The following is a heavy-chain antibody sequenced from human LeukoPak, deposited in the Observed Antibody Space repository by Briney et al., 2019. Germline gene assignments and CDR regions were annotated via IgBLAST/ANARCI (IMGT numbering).Heavy chain of an antibody. CDR3: ARAVSHYINYYHYYYMDV. J-gene: IGHJ6*03. D-gene: IGHD4-11*01. CDR1: GFTFDDYG. V-gene: IGHV3-20*04. Sequence: GGSLRLSCAASGFTFDDYGMSWVRQAPGKGLEWVSGLNWNGGGTGYADSVKGRFTISRDNAKNSLYLQMNSLRAEDTALYYCARAVSHYINYYHYYYMDVWGKGTTVTVSS. CDR2: LNWNGGGT.